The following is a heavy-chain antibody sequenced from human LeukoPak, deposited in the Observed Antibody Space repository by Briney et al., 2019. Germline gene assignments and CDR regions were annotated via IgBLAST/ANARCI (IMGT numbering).Heavy chain of an antibody. Sequence: GGSLRLSRAASGFTFSKAWMSWGREALERGREWVVRIKSKTEGRTTDYATPVKGRFTISRDDSKNTLYLQMNSLKTEDTAVYYCTKLYGDGAHWYYYYGMDVWGQGTTVTVSS. CDR3: TKLYGDGAHWYYYYGMDV. J-gene: IGHJ6*02. CDR1: GFTFSKAW. V-gene: IGHV3-15*01. CDR2: IKSKTEGRTT. D-gene: IGHD4-17*01.